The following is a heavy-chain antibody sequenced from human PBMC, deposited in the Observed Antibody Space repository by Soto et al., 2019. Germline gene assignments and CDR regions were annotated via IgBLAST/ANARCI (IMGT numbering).Heavy chain of an antibody. CDR1: GGSFSGYY. J-gene: IGHJ4*02. CDR2: INHSGST. V-gene: IGHV4-34*01. CDR3: ARGGTVVATIWRDGYGQQQLDY. Sequence: QVQLQQWGAGLLKPSETLSLTCAVYGGSFSGYYWSWIRQPPGKGLEWIGEINHSGSTNYNPSLKSRVTISVDTSKNKFSLKLSSVTAADTAVYYCARGGTVVATIWRDGYGQQQLDYWGQGTLVTVSS. D-gene: IGHD5-12*01.